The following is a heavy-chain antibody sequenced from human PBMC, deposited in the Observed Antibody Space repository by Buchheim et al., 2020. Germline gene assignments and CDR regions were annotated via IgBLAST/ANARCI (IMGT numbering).Heavy chain of an antibody. CDR1: GFTFSSHV. CDR3: AIERSGWYGGWFDP. D-gene: IGHD6-19*01. Sequence: EVQLLESGGGLVQPGGSLRLSCAASGFTFSSHVMSWVRQAPGKGLEWVSATSGSSGSTYYADSVKVRFTISRDNSKTTLYLQMNSLRAEDTAVYYCAIERSGWYGGWFDPWGQGTL. V-gene: IGHV3-23*01. CDR2: TSGSSGST. J-gene: IGHJ5*02.